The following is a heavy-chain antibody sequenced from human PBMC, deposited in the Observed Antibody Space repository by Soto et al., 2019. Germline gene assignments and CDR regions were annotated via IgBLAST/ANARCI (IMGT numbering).Heavy chain of an antibody. CDR1: GGTFSSYA. V-gene: IGHV1-69*06. Sequence: GASVKVSCKASGGTFSSYAISWVRQAPGQGLEWMRGIIPIFGTANYAQKFQGRVTITADKSTSTAYVELSSLRSEDTAVYYCARGGGCSGGSCYGYYYYGMDVWGQGTTVTVSS. D-gene: IGHD2-15*01. J-gene: IGHJ6*02. CDR3: ARGGGCSGGSCYGYYYYGMDV. CDR2: IIPIFGTA.